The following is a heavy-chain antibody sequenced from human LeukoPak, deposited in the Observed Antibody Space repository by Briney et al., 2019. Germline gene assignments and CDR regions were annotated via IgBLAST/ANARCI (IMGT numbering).Heavy chain of an antibody. CDR2: IKNKANSYIT. CDR3: ASIRGTLGY. J-gene: IGHJ4*02. V-gene: IGHV3-72*01. D-gene: IGHD1-26*01. CDR1: GFTFSDNF. Sequence: GVSLRLSCAASGFTFSDNFMDWDRQAPGKGLEWVGRIKNKANSYITQYAASMEGRFTISRDDSKNSLYLQMSSLKTEDTAMYYCASIRGTLGYWGQGTVVTVSS.